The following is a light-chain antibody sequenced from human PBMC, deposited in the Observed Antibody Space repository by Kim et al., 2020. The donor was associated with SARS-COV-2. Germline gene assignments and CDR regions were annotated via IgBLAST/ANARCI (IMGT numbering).Light chain of an antibody. J-gene: IGKJ4*01. CDR2: AAS. CDR3: QQLNSYPRLT. Sequence: DIQLTQSPSFLSASVGDRVTNTCRASQGISSYLAWYQQKPGKAPKLLIYAASTLQSGVPSRFSGSGSGTEFTLTINSLQPEDFATYYCQQLNSYPRLTFGGGTKVDIK. CDR1: QGISSY. V-gene: IGKV1-9*01.